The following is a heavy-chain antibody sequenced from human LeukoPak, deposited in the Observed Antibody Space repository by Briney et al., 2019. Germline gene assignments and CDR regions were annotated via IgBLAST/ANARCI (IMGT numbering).Heavy chain of an antibody. Sequence: GASVKVSCKASEGTFSSYAISWVRQAPGQGLEWMGGIIPIFGTANYAQKFQGRVTITADESTSTAYMELSSLRSEDTAVYYCARVLGELDVWGQGTTVTVSS. V-gene: IGHV1-69*13. J-gene: IGHJ6*02. D-gene: IGHD3-3*01. CDR2: IIPIFGTA. CDR1: EGTFSSYA. CDR3: ARVLGELDV.